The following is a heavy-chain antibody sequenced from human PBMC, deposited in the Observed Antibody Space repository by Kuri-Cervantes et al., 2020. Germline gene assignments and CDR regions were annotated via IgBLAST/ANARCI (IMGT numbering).Heavy chain of an antibody. Sequence: GSLRLSCTVSGGSISSYYWSWIRQPAGKGLEWIGRIYTSGSTNYNPSLKSRVTISVDTSKNQFSLKLSSVTAADTAVYYCASTSDILTGYADYFDYWGQGTLVTVSS. J-gene: IGHJ4*02. D-gene: IGHD3-9*01. V-gene: IGHV4-4*07. CDR1: GGSISSYY. CDR2: IYTSGST. CDR3: ASTSDILTGYADYFDY.